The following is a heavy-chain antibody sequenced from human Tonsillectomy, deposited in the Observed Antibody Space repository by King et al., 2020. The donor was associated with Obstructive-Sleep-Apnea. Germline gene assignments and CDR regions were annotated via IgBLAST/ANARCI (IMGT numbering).Heavy chain of an antibody. CDR3: ARDARTYCSGGSCYWGFDY. V-gene: IGHV3-30*04. Sequence: QLVQSGGGVVQPGRSLRLSCAASGFTFSSYAMHWVRQAPGKGLEWVAGISYDGSNKYYADSVKGRFTISRDNSKNTLYLQMNSLRAEDTAVYYCARDARTYCSGGSCYWGFDYWGQGTLVTVSS. CDR1: GFTFSSYA. J-gene: IGHJ4*02. D-gene: IGHD2-15*01. CDR2: ISYDGSNK.